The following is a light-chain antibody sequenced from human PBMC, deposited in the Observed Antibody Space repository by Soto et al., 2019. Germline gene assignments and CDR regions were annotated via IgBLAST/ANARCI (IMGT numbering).Light chain of an antibody. J-gene: IGKJ4*01. CDR1: QGISSY. Sequence: IQLTQSPSSLSASIGDRVTIPCRASQGISSYLAWYRQKAGKAPELLIEAASTLQSGVPSRFSGSGSGTDFALTISSLQPEDFATYYCQQLKKYPLSFGGGTKVEIK. CDR2: AAS. CDR3: QQLKKYPLS. V-gene: IGKV1-9*01.